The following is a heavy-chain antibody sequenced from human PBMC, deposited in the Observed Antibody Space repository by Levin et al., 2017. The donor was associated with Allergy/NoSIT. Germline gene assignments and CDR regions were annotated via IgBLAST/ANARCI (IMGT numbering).Heavy chain of an antibody. CDR1: GGSISSGGYY. Sequence: SETLSLTCTVSGGSISSGGYYWSWIRQHPGKGLEWIGYIYYSGSTYYNPSLKSRVTISVDTSKNQFSLKVSSVTAADTAVYYCARGEAISAAGDWGQGTLVTVSS. CDR2: IYYSGST. D-gene: IGHD6-13*01. V-gene: IGHV4-31*03. J-gene: IGHJ4*02. CDR3: ARGEAISAAGD.